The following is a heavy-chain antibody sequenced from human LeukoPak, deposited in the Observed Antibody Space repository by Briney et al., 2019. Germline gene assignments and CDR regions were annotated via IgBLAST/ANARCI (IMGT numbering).Heavy chain of an antibody. Sequence: PGGCLRLSCAASGFSFSSACINWVRQAPGKGLEWISYISTTSGSISYADSVKGRLTISRNNAENSLYLQISRQRADDTAAYYCASTPSSMIDYWGQGTPVTVSS. CDR1: GFSFSSAC. J-gene: IGHJ4*02. CDR2: ISTTSGSI. V-gene: IGHV3-48*01. CDR3: ASTPSSMIDY. D-gene: IGHD6-6*01.